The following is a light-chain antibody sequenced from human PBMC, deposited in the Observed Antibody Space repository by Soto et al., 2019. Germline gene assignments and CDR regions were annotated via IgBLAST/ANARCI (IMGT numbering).Light chain of an antibody. CDR1: QSISSW. CDR3: QRYNNYPLT. CDR2: KAS. J-gene: IGKJ4*01. Sequence: DIQMTQSPSTLYASVGDRVTITCRASQSISSWLAWYQLKPGKAHKLLIYKASSLQGGVPSRFSGSGSGTEFTLTMSRLQPDDCATYYCQRYNNYPLTVGGGTKVEIK. V-gene: IGKV1-5*03.